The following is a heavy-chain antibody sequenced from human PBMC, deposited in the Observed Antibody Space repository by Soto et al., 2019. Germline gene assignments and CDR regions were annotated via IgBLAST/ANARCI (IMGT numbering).Heavy chain of an antibody. CDR3: AREAIPAAMDKAAGYFQH. D-gene: IGHD2-2*01. Sequence: QVQLVQSGAEVKKPGASVKVSCKASGYTFTSYAMHWVRQAPGQRLEWMGWINAGNGNTKYSQKFQGRVTITRDTSASKAYMELSSLRSEDTAVYYCAREAIPAAMDKAAGYFQHWGQGALVTVSS. J-gene: IGHJ1*01. V-gene: IGHV1-3*01. CDR2: INAGNGNT. CDR1: GYTFTSYA.